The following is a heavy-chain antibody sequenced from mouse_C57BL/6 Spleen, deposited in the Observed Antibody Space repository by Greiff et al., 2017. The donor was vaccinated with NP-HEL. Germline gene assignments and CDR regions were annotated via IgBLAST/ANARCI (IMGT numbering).Heavy chain of an antibody. J-gene: IGHJ2*01. CDR1: GYAFSSSW. V-gene: IGHV1-82*01. CDR2: IYPGDGDT. CDR3: ARSVIYLDY. Sequence: VQLQQSGPELVKPGASVKISCKASGYAFSSSWMNWVKQRPGKGLEWIGRIYPGDGDTNYNGTFKGKATLTADKSSSTAYMQLSSLTSEDSAVYFCARSVIYLDYWGQGTTLTVSS. D-gene: IGHD2-13*01.